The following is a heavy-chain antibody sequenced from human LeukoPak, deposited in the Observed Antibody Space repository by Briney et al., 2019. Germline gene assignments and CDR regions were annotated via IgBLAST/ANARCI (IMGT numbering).Heavy chain of an antibody. CDR3: ARKAYYGSGSYSDY. V-gene: IGHV3-30-3*01. CDR2: ISYDGSNK. Sequence: PGGSLRLSCAASGFTFSSYAMHWVRQAPGKGLEWVAVISYDGSNKYYADSVKGRFTISRDNSKNTLYLQMNSLRAEDTAVYYCARKAYYGSGSYSDYWGQGTLVTVPS. CDR1: GFTFSSYA. J-gene: IGHJ4*02. D-gene: IGHD3-10*01.